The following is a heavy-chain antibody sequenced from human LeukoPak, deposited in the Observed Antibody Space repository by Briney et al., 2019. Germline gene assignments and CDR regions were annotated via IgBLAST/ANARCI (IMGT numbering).Heavy chain of an antibody. CDR2: ISYDGSNK. Sequence: PGGSLRLSCAASGFTFSSYAMHWVRQAPGKGLEWVAVISYDGSNKYYADSVKGRFTISRDNSKNTLYLQMNSLRAEDTAVYYRARDLSGYDPKGYWGQGTLVTVSS. CDR1: GFTFSSYA. V-gene: IGHV3-30*04. J-gene: IGHJ4*02. D-gene: IGHD5-12*01. CDR3: ARDLSGYDPKGY.